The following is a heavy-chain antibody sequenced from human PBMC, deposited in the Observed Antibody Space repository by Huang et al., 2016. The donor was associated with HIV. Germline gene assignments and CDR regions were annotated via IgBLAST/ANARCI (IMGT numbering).Heavy chain of an antibody. D-gene: IGHD4-17*01. J-gene: IGHJ6*02. V-gene: IGHV1-18*04. CDR2: YLMRPDQR. CDR3: ARDLGTTVVPDGMDV. CDR1: GYTFISYG. Sequence: QVQLVQSGAEVKKPGASVKVSCRASGYTFISYGITGVRQAPGQGLLPRTGDGVVYLMRPDQRRSPLPCCPTFTMTTDTSTNTVYMEVRSLRSDDTAVYYCARDLGTTVVPDGMDVWGQGTTVTVSS.